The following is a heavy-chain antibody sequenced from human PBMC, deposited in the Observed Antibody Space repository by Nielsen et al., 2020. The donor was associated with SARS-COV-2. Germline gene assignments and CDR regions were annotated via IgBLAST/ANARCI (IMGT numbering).Heavy chain of an antibody. CDR1: GGSFSGYY. CDR3: SRDHTGPEYSSSSGKFDY. J-gene: IGHJ4*02. V-gene: IGHV4-34*01. D-gene: IGHD6-6*01. CDR2: INHSGST. Sequence: SETLSLTCAVYGGSFSGYYWSWIRQPPGKGLEWIGEINHSGSTNYNPSLKSRVTISVDTSKNQFSLKLSSVTAADTAVYYCSRDHTGPEYSSSSGKFDYWGQGTLVTVSS.